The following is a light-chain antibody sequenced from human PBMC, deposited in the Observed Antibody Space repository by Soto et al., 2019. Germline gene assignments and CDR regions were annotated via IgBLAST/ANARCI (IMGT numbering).Light chain of an antibody. CDR3: CSYAGTYVV. V-gene: IGLV2-11*01. CDR1: SSDVGGYNY. CDR2: DVN. Sequence: QSVLTQPRSVSGSPGQSVTISCTGTSSDVGGYNYVSWYQQHPGKAPQLMIYDVNKRPSGVPDRFSGSKSGNTASLTISGLQAEDEAAYYCCSYAGTYVVFGGGTKLTVL. J-gene: IGLJ2*01.